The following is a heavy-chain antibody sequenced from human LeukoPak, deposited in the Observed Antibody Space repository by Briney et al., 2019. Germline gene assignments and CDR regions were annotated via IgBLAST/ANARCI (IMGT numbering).Heavy chain of an antibody. J-gene: IGHJ4*02. CDR1: GFTFSNFG. Sequence: GGSLRLSCVGSGFTFSNFGLHWVRQPPGKGLEWVAVISHDEHYSNYADSVRGRFTISRDNSRNTMYLQMNSLRAEDTAVYYCATDWSMKEGRKFDSWGQGSLVTVSS. CDR3: ATDWSMKEGRKFDS. V-gene: IGHV3-30*03. CDR2: ISHDEHYS.